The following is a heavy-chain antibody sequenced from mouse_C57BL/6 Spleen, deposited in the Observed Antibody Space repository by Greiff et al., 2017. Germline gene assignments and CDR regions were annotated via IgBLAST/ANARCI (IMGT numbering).Heavy chain of an antibody. CDR1: GYTFTDYY. D-gene: IGHD2-5*01. Sequence: EVQLQQSGPELVKPGASVKISCKASGYTFTDYYMNWVKQSHGKSLEWIGDINPNNGGTSYNQKFKGKATLTVDQSSSTAYMELRSLTSEDSAVYYCARGDFGYSNYYAMDYWGQGTSVTVSS. V-gene: IGHV1-26*01. J-gene: IGHJ4*01. CDR3: ARGDFGYSNYYAMDY. CDR2: INPNNGGT.